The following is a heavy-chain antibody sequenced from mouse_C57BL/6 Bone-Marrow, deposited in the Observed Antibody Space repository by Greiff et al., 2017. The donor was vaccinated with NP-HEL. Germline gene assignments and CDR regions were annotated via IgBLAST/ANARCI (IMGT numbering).Heavy chain of an antibody. CDR3: ARSYGNPFAY. J-gene: IGHJ3*01. CDR1: GFTFTDYY. CDR2: IRNKANGYTT. Sequence: EVHLVESGGGLVQPGGSLSLSCAASGFTFTDYYMSWVRQPPGKALEWLGFIRNKANGYTTEYSASVKGRFTISRDNSQSILYLQMNALRAEDSATYYCARSYGNPFAYWGQGTLVTVSA. V-gene: IGHV7-3*01. D-gene: IGHD2-1*01.